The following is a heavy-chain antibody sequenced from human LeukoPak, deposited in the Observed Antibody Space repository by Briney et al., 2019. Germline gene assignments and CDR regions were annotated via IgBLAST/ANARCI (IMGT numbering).Heavy chain of an antibody. CDR2: IRSTANGYAT. D-gene: IGHD2-15*01. J-gene: IGHJ4*02. Sequence: GGSLRLSCAASGFTFSGSALHWVRQASGKGLEWVGRIRSTANGYATAYAASVKGRFTISRDDSKNTAYLQMNSLRAEDTAVYYCARDCLSGGSCYHSRDYWGQGTLVTVSS. CDR1: GFTFSGSA. CDR3: ARDCLSGGSCYHSRDY. V-gene: IGHV3-73*01.